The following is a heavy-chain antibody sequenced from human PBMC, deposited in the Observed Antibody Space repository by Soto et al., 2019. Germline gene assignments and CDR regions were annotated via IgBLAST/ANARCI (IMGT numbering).Heavy chain of an antibody. CDR2: IYYSGST. CDR1: GGSISSGGYY. CDR3: ARDLIAAAGTYWFDP. J-gene: IGHJ5*02. Sequence: QVQLQESGPGLVKPSQTLSLTCTVSGGSISSGGYYWSWIRQHPGKGLEWIGYIYYSGSTYYNPSLTRRVTISVDTSKNQFSLKLSSVTAADTAVYYCARDLIAAAGTYWFDPWGQGTLVTVSS. V-gene: IGHV4-31*03. D-gene: IGHD6-13*01.